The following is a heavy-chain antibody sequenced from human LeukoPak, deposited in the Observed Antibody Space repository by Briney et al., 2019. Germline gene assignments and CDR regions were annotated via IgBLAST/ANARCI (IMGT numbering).Heavy chain of an antibody. D-gene: IGHD3-10*01. J-gene: IGHJ4*02. CDR3: ARVQAGSGSYGVWDY. Sequence: ASVKVSCKASGYTFTSYGISGVRQAPGQGLEWMGWISAYNGNTNYAQKLQGRVTMTTDTSTSTAYMELRSLRSDDTAVYYCARVQAGSGSYGVWDYWGQGTLVTVSS. CDR1: GYTFTSYG. V-gene: IGHV1-18*01. CDR2: ISAYNGNT.